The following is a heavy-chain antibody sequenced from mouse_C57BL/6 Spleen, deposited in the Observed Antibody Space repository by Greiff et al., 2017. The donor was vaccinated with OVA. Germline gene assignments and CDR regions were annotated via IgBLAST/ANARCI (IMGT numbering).Heavy chain of an antibody. D-gene: IGHD1-1*01. CDR1: GYTFTTYP. Sequence: VKLVESGAELVKPGASVKMSCKASGYTFTTYPIEWMKQNHGKSLEWIGNFHPYNDDTKYNEKFKGKATLTVEKSSSTVYLELSRLTSDDSAVYDCARGYYYGSSRYAMDYWGQGTSVTVSS. V-gene: IGHV1-47*01. J-gene: IGHJ4*01. CDR2: FHPYNDDT. CDR3: ARGYYYGSSRYAMDY.